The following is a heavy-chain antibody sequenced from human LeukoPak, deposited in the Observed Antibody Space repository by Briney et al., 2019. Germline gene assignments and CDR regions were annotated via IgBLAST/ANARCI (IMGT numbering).Heavy chain of an antibody. J-gene: IGHJ3*02. CDR1: GFTFSSYS. V-gene: IGHV3-21*04. D-gene: IGHD6-13*01. Sequence: PGGSLRLSCAASGFTFSSYSMNWVRQAPGKGLEWVSSISSSSSYIYYADSVKGRFTISRDNTKNSLYLQMNSLRAEDTALYYCAKARRSWYDALDIWGQGTMVTVSS. CDR3: AKARRSWYDALDI. CDR2: ISSSSSYI.